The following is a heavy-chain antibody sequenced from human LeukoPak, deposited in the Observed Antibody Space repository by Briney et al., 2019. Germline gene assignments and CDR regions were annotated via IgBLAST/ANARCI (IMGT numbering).Heavy chain of an antibody. D-gene: IGHD3-22*01. J-gene: IGHJ5*02. CDR3: ARHPLITMIAKGRFDP. CDR1: GGSISSGGYY. Sequence: SQTLSLTCTVSGGSISSGGYYWSRIRQHPGKGLEWIGYIYYSGSTYYNPSLKSRVTISVDTSKNQFSLKLSSVTAADTAVYYCARHPLITMIAKGRFDPWGQRTMVTVSS. V-gene: IGHV4-31*03. CDR2: IYYSGST.